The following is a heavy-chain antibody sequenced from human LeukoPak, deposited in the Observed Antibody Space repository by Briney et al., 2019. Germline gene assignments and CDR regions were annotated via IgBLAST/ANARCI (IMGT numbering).Heavy chain of an antibody. J-gene: IGHJ4*02. V-gene: IGHV1-46*01. CDR2: INPSGGST. Sequence: ASVKVSCKASGYTFTSYYMHWVRQAPGQGLEWMGIINPSGGSTSYAQKFQGRVTMTRDMSTSTVYMELSSLRSEDTAMYYCTTSSSFQRFDYWGQGTLVTVSS. D-gene: IGHD6-6*01. CDR3: TTSSSFQRFDY. CDR1: GYTFTSYY.